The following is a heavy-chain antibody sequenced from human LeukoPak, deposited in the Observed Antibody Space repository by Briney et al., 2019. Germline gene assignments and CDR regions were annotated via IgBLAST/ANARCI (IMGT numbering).Heavy chain of an antibody. CDR3: ARERAFGEFDY. CDR1: GGSISSYY. Sequence: SETLSLTCTVSGGSISSYYWSWVRQPPGKGLEWIGYIYYSGSTNYNPSLKSRVTISVDTSKNQFSLKLSSVTAADTAVYYCARERAFGEFDYWGQGTLVTVSS. V-gene: IGHV4-59*01. J-gene: IGHJ4*02. D-gene: IGHD3-10*01. CDR2: IYYSGST.